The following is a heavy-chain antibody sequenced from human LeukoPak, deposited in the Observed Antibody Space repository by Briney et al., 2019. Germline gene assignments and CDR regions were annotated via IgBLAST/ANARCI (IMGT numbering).Heavy chain of an antibody. V-gene: IGHV1-18*01. J-gene: IGHJ5*02. D-gene: IGHD5-12*01. Sequence: ASVKVSCKASGYTFTSYGISWVRQAPGQGLEWMGWISAYNGNTNYAQKFQGRVTITRDASASTAYMELSSLRSEDTAVYYCAREAVVATNWFDPWGQGTLVTVSS. CDR2: ISAYNGNT. CDR1: GYTFTSYG. CDR3: AREAVVATNWFDP.